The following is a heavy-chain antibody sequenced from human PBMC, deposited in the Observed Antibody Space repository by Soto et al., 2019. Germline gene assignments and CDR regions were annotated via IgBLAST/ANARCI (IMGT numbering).Heavy chain of an antibody. V-gene: IGHV1-69*02. CDR3: SVGSWSAETFDV. J-gene: IGHJ3*01. Sequence: QVHLEQSGAEVKKPGSSVKVSCKAAGGTFSTYTLIWVRQAPGQGLEWMGRIIPMLTVTNSAQKFQGRVTVPAAKSTSTAFTELTSLTSHDPAVYYCSVGSWSAETFDVWGQGTMVTVSS. D-gene: IGHD6-19*01. CDR2: IIPMLTVT. CDR1: GGTFSTYT.